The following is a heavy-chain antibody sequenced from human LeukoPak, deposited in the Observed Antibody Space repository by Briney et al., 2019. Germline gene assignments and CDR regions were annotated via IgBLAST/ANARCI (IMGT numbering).Heavy chain of an antibody. V-gene: IGHV3-53*01. CDR2: IYSGGTT. J-gene: IGHJ4*02. CDR1: GFTVSSNY. D-gene: IGHD5/OR15-5a*01. CDR3: ARSSTWFLIDY. Sequence: GGSLRLSCAASGFTVSSNYMSWVRQAPGKGLEWVSVIYSGGTTYYADSVKGRFTISRDNSKNTLYLQMNSLRAEDTAVYYCARSSTWFLIDYWGQGTLVTVSS.